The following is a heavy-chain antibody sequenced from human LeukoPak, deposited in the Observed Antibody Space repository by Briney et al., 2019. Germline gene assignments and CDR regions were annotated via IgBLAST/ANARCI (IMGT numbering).Heavy chain of an antibody. D-gene: IGHD3-22*01. Sequence: SQTLSLTSTVSRGSSSGGGYYWRSIRHHPGKGLEWIGYIHYSGSPYYNTSLKSRVTISVDTSKNQFSLKLSSVTAADTAVYYCARGDMYYYDSSGYQPDAFDIWGQGTMVTVSS. CDR2: IHYSGSP. J-gene: IGHJ3*02. CDR1: RGSSSGGGYY. CDR3: ARGDMYYYDSSGYQPDAFDI. V-gene: IGHV4-31*03.